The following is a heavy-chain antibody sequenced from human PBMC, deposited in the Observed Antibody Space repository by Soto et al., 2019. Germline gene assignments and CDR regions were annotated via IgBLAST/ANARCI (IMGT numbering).Heavy chain of an antibody. V-gene: IGHV1-2*02. D-gene: IGHD6-19*01. Sequence: ASVKVSCKASGYMFTGFYLHWVRQAPGQGLEWMGWINPNNGVTTYAKNFQGRVTMTRDSSSSTAYMELSSLRPDDTAVYFCAAAAIPVAGRHPDFRGQGTVVTVSS. CDR2: INPNNGVT. CDR3: AAAAIPVAGRHPDF. J-gene: IGHJ4*02. CDR1: GYMFTGFY.